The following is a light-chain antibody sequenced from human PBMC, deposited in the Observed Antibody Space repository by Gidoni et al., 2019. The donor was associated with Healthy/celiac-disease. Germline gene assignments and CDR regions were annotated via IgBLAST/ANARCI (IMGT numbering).Light chain of an antibody. CDR1: QSVSSY. Sequence: EIGLTQSPATLSLSPGERATLSCRASQSVSSYLAWYHQKPGQAPRLLIYHASNRATGIPARFSGSGSGTDFTLTISSLEPEDFAVYYCQQRSNLWTFGQGTKVEIK. CDR3: QQRSNLWT. J-gene: IGKJ1*01. CDR2: HAS. V-gene: IGKV3-11*01.